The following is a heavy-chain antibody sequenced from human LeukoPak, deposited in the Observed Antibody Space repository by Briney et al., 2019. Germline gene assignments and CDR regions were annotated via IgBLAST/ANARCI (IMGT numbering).Heavy chain of an antibody. Sequence: GGSLRLSCAASGFTFSSYEMNWVRQAPGKGLEWVSYISSSGSTIYYADSVKGRFTISRDNAKNTLYLQMNSLRAEDTAVYYCARDYGGSSPFDYWGQGTLVTVSS. J-gene: IGHJ4*02. CDR1: GFTFSSYE. CDR2: ISSSGSTI. V-gene: IGHV3-48*03. D-gene: IGHD4-23*01. CDR3: ARDYGGSSPFDY.